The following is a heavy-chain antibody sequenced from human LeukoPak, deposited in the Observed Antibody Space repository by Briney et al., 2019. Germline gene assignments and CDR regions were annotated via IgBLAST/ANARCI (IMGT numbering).Heavy chain of an antibody. CDR1: GAAISTYF. CDR2: IYSSGST. D-gene: IGHD3-3*01. Sequence: SSETLSLTCTVPGAAISTYFCSWIRQSPGKGLEWIGYIYSSGSTKYNPSLKSRVTISVDASKNQFALTLRSLTAADTAVYYCAREFWSGSVGFDPWGQGTLVTVSS. CDR3: AREFWSGSVGFDP. J-gene: IGHJ5*02. V-gene: IGHV4-59*01.